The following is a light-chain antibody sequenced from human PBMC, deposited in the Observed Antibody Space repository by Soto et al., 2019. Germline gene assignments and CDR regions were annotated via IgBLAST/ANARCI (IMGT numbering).Light chain of an antibody. V-gene: IGKV1-39*01. CDR1: QSISSY. CDR2: AAS. Sequence: QLTQSPSSLSAYVGDRVTITCRASQSISSYLNWYQQKPGKAPKLLIYAASSLQSGVPSRFSGSGSGTDFTLTISSLQPEDFATYYCQQSYSTPWTFGQVTIVDIK. J-gene: IGKJ1*01. CDR3: QQSYSTPWT.